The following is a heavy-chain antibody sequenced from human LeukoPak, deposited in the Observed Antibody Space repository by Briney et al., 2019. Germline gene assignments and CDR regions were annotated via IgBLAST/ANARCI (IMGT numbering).Heavy chain of an antibody. Sequence: SETLSLTCTDSGGSVSSGSYYWSWIRQPPGKGLEWIGYIYYSGSTNYNPSLKSRVTISLDTSKNQFSLKLSSVTAADTAVYYCARVLVGTDPLDYWGQGTLVTVSS. CDR2: IYYSGST. CDR3: ARVLVGTDPLDY. D-gene: IGHD1-26*01. V-gene: IGHV4-61*01. J-gene: IGHJ4*02. CDR1: GGSVSSGSYY.